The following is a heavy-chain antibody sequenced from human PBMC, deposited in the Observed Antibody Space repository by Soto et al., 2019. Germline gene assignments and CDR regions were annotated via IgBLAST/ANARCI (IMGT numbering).Heavy chain of an antibody. J-gene: IGHJ6*02. D-gene: IGHD6-13*01. Sequence: QVQLVQSGAEVKKPGSSVKVSCKASGGTFSSYAISWVRQAPGQGLEWMGGIIPIFGTANYAQKCQGRVTITADKSTSTAYMELSSLRSEDTAVYYCASRLGYSSSWYYGMAVWGQGTKVTVSS. CDR1: GGTFSSYA. CDR2: IIPIFGTA. V-gene: IGHV1-69*06. CDR3: ASRLGYSSSWYYGMAV.